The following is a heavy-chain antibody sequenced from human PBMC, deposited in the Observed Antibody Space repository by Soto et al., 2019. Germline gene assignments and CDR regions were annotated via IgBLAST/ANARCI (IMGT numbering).Heavy chain of an antibody. CDR1: GGSFSGYY. V-gene: IGHV4-34*01. Sequence: SETLSLTCAVYGGSFSGYYWSWIRQPPGKGLEWIGEINHSGSTNYNPALKSRVTISVDTSKNQFSLKLSSVTAADTAVHYCARGSYGSGSYYNVALALDYWGQGTLVTVSS. J-gene: IGHJ4*02. CDR3: ARGSYGSGSYYNVALALDY. D-gene: IGHD3-10*01. CDR2: INHSGST.